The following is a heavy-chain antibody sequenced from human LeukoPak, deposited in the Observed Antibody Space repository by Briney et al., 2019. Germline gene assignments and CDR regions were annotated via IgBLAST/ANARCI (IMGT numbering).Heavy chain of an antibody. CDR3: ASTDYGDYLYYFDY. V-gene: IGHV1-69*05. CDR2: IIPIFGTA. CDR1: GGTFSSYA. D-gene: IGHD4-17*01. Sequence: SVKVSCKASGGTFSSYAISWVRQAPGQGLEWMGRIIPIFGTADYAQKFQGRVTITTDESTSTAYMELSSLRSEDTAVYYCASTDYGDYLYYFDYWGQGTLVTVSS. J-gene: IGHJ4*02.